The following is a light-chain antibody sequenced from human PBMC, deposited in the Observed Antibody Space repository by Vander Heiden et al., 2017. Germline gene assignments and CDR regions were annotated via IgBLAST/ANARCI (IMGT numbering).Light chain of an antibody. CDR1: QSVLYSSNNKNY. CDR2: WAS. J-gene: IGKJ2*01. CDR3: QQYYTTAYT. V-gene: IGKV4-1*01. Sequence: DIVLTQSPDSLAVSLGERATINCKSSQSVLYSSNNKNYLAWYQQKPGQPPKLLIYWASTRESGVPDRFSGSGSGTDFTLTSSSLQAEDVAVYYCQQYYTTAYTFGQGTKLDIK.